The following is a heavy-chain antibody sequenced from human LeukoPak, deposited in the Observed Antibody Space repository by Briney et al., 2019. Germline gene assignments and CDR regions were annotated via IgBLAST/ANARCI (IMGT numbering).Heavy chain of an antibody. D-gene: IGHD3-9*01. J-gene: IGHJ4*02. CDR1: GFTFSSYA. Sequence: PGGPLRLSCAASGFTFSSYAMSWVRQAPGKGLEWVSAISGSGGSTYYADSVKGRFTISRDNSKNTLYLQMNSLRAEDTAVYYCAKLGDILTGYPYYFDCWGQGTLVTVSS. V-gene: IGHV3-23*01. CDR2: ISGSGGST. CDR3: AKLGDILTGYPYYFDC.